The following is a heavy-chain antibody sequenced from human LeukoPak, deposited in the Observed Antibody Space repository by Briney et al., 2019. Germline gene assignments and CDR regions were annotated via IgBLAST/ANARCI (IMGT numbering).Heavy chain of an antibody. CDR1: GYTLTELS. CDR3: ATESSVAVAGRSAEAYYYYGMDV. V-gene: IGHV1-24*01. Sequence: GASVKVSCKVSGYTLTELSMHWVRPAPGKGLEWMGGFDPEDGETIYAQKFQGRVTMTEDTSTDTAYMELSSLRSEDTAVYYCATESSVAVAGRSAEAYYYYGMDVWGQGTTVTVSS. D-gene: IGHD6-19*01. CDR2: FDPEDGET. J-gene: IGHJ6*02.